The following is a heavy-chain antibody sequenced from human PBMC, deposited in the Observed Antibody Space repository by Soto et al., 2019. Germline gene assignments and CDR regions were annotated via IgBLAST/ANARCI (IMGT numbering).Heavy chain of an antibody. V-gene: IGHV3-30*18. CDR2: ISYDGSNK. CDR3: AKDYTGTSISFWFDP. J-gene: IGHJ5*02. D-gene: IGHD1-7*01. Sequence: GGSLRLSCAASGFTFSSYGMHWVRQAPGKGLEWVAVISYDGSNKYYADSVKGRFTISRDNSKNTLYLQMNSLRAEDTAVYYCAKDYTGTSISFWFDPWGQGTLVTVSS. CDR1: GFTFSSYG.